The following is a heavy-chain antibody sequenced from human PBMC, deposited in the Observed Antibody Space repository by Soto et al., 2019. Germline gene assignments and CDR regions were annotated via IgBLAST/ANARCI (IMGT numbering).Heavy chain of an antibody. CDR3: ARAAYSSSSSLQFDY. CDR1: GFTVSSNY. V-gene: IGHV3-53*01. Sequence: LRLSCAASGFTVSSNYMSWVRQAPGKGLEWVSVIYSGGSTYYADSVKGRFTISRDNSKNTLYLQMNSLRAEDTAVYYCARAAYSSSSSLQFDYWGQGTLVTVSS. CDR2: IYSGGST. D-gene: IGHD6-6*01. J-gene: IGHJ4*02.